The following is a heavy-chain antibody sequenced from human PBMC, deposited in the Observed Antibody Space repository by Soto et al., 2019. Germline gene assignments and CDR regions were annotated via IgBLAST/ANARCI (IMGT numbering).Heavy chain of an antibody. Sequence: SETLSLTCAVSGGSISSGGYSWNWIRQPPGKGLEWIGYIYHSGSTLYNPSLKSRVTISIDKSKNQFSLRLSSVSAADTAVYYCARDSLTGNYFDPWGQGTLVTVS. CDR1: GGSISSGGYS. V-gene: IGHV4-30-2*01. D-gene: IGHD1-7*01. J-gene: IGHJ5*02. CDR2: IYHSGST. CDR3: ARDSLTGNYFDP.